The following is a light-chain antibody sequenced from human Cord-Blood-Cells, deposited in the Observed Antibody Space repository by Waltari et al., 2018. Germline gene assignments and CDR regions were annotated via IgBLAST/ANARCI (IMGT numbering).Light chain of an antibody. V-gene: IGLV3-27*01. CDR1: VLAKKKY. Sequence: SYELTQPSSVSVSPGQTARITCSGDVLAKKKYARWFQQKPGQAPVLVIYKDSERPSGSPERFSGSSPGTTVTLTISGAQVEDEADYYCYSAADNNWVFGGGTKLTVL. CDR3: YSAADNNWV. J-gene: IGLJ3*02. CDR2: KDS.